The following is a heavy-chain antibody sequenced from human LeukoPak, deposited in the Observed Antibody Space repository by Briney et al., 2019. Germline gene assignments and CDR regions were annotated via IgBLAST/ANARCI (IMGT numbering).Heavy chain of an antibody. CDR2: IYTSGST. V-gene: IGHV4-61*02. D-gene: IGHD4-17*01. J-gene: IGHJ4*02. CDR3: ARAEGYGDYGMDY. Sequence: SQTLSLTCTVSGGPISSGSYYWSWIRQPAGKGLEWIGRIYTSGSTNYNPSLKSRVTISVDTSKNQFSLKLSSVTAADTAVYYCARAEGYGDYGMDYWGQGTLVTVSS. CDR1: GGPISSGSYY.